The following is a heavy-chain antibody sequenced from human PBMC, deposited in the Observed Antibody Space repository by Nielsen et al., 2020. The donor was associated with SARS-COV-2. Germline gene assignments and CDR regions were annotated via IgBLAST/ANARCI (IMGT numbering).Heavy chain of an antibody. J-gene: IGHJ3*02. CDR2: IRSKTHSYET. CDR3: TRVNPISESWFDAFDI. Sequence: GGSLRLSFAASGSSFSDSGMHWVRQASGKGLEWVGRIRSKTHSYETVYAASVRDRFTMSRDDSNNTAYLQMNSLKTEDTAVYFCTRVNPISESWFDAFDIWGQGTMVTVST. CDR1: GSSFSDSG. V-gene: IGHV3-73*01. D-gene: IGHD3-3*02.